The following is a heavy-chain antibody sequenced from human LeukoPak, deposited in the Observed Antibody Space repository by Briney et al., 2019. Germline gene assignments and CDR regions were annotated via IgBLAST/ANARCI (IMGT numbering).Heavy chain of an antibody. CDR1: GFTFSSYA. CDR2: ISGSGGST. J-gene: IGHJ4*02. V-gene: IGHV3-23*01. Sequence: GGSLRLSCAASGFTFSSYAMSWVRQAPGKGLEWVSAISGSGGSTYYADSVKGRFTISRDNSKNTLYLQMNSLRAEGTAVYYCAKPQWIQLWAPFDYWGQGTLVTVSS. D-gene: IGHD5-18*01. CDR3: AKPQWIQLWAPFDY.